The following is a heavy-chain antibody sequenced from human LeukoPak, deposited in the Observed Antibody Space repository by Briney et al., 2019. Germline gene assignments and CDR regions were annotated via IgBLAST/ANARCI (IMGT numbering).Heavy chain of an antibody. D-gene: IGHD2-15*01. CDR3: VRDLGGSDDY. Sequence: GGSLRLSCVASGFTFSSYEMNWVRQAPGEGLEWVSYISSSGSSLKYADSVTGRFTISRDNAKNTADLQMSSLRAEDTAVYYCVRDLGGSDDYWGQGTLVTVSS. CDR1: GFTFSSYE. V-gene: IGHV3-48*03. CDR2: ISSSGSSL. J-gene: IGHJ4*02.